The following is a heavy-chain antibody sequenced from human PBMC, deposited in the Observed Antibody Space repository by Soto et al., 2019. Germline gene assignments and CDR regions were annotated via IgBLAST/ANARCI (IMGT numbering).Heavy chain of an antibody. CDR2: ISAYNGNT. Sequence: ASVKVSCKASGYTFTSYGISWVRQAPGQGLEWMGWISAYNGNTNYAQKLQGRVTMTTDTSTSTAYMELRSLRSDDTAVYYCARDQPTYYYDSSGKTFYAFDIWGQGTMVTVS. V-gene: IGHV1-18*01. D-gene: IGHD3-22*01. J-gene: IGHJ3*02. CDR3: ARDQPTYYYDSSGKTFYAFDI. CDR1: GYTFTSYG.